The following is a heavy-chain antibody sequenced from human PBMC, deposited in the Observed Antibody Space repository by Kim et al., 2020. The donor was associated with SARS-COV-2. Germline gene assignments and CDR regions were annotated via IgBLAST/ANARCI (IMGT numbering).Heavy chain of an antibody. CDR3: ASPITGTTSRYYYGMDV. CDR2: IIPILGIA. J-gene: IGHJ6*02. Sequence: SVKVSCKASGGTFSSYAISWVRQAPGQGLEWMGRIIPILGIANYAQKFQGRVTITADKSMSTAYMELSSLRSEDTAVYYCASPITGTTSRYYYGMDVWGQGTTVTVSS. D-gene: IGHD1-7*01. CDR1: GGTFSSYA. V-gene: IGHV1-69*04.